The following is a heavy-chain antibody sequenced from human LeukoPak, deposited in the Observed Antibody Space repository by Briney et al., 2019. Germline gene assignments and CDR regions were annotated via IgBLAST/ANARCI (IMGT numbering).Heavy chain of an antibody. Sequence: SETLSLTCTVSGGSISSYYWSWIRQPAGKGLEWIGRIYTSGSTNYNPSFKSRVTMSVDTSKNQFSLKLSSVTAADTAVYYCARAQEDYYGSGSYYLSYWGQGTLVTVSS. J-gene: IGHJ4*02. CDR2: IYTSGST. CDR1: GGSISSYY. V-gene: IGHV4-4*07. D-gene: IGHD3-10*01. CDR3: ARAQEDYYGSGSYYLSY.